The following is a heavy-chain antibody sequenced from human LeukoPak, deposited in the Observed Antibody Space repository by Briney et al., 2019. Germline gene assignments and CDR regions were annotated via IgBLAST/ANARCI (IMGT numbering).Heavy chain of an antibody. CDR1: GFTFSSYD. D-gene: IGHD2-2*01. J-gene: IGHJ6*04. V-gene: IGHV3-13*05. CDR3: ARGGYCSSTSCLDSGMDV. Sequence: PGGSLRLSCAASGFTFSSYDMHWVRQATGKGLEWVSAIGTAGDPYYPGSVKGRFTISRENAKNSLYLQMNSLRAGDTAVYYCARGGYCSSTSCLDSGMDVWGKGTMVTVSS. CDR2: IGTAGDP.